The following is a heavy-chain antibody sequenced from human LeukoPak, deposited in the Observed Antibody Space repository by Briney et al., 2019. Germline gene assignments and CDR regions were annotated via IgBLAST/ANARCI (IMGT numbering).Heavy chain of an antibody. V-gene: IGHV3-11*04. D-gene: IGHD3-3*01. CDR2: ISDNGRTV. CDR3: AGVTFWRFDP. Sequence: GGSPRLSCAASGFTFSDYYMSWIRQAPGKGLEWVSYISDNGRTVKYADSVKGRFTVSRDNAKSSLYLQMNSLRVEDTAVYYCAGVTFWRFDPWGQGTLVTVSS. J-gene: IGHJ5*02. CDR1: GFTFSDYY.